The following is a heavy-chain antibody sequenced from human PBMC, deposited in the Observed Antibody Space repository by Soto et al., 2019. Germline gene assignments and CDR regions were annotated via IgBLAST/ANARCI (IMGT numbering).Heavy chain of an antibody. V-gene: IGHV3-13*01. CDR1: GFTFSSYD. CDR2: IGTAGDT. D-gene: IGHD2-2*01. Sequence: GGSLRFSCAASGFTFSSYDMHWVRQATGKGLEWVSAIGTAGDTYYPGSVKGRFTISRENAKNSLYLQMNSLRAEDTAVYYCARYCSSTSCYHYYYGMDVWGQGTTVTVSS. J-gene: IGHJ6*02. CDR3: ARYCSSTSCYHYYYGMDV.